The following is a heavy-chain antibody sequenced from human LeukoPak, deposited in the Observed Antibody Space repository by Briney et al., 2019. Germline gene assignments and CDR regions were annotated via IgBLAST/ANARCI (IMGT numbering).Heavy chain of an antibody. D-gene: IGHD5-12*01. CDR1: GGSISTFY. CDR2: MHYSGSS. Sequence: SETLSLTCTVSGGSISTFYWSWIRQPPGKGLDWIGYMHYSGSSNYNPSLKSRVTISLDTSKNQVSLKLTSVTPADSAMYYCARAHRGYDYELYYYYYYMDVWGKGTTVTVSS. J-gene: IGHJ6*03. CDR3: ARAHRGYDYELYYYYYYMDV. V-gene: IGHV4-59*01.